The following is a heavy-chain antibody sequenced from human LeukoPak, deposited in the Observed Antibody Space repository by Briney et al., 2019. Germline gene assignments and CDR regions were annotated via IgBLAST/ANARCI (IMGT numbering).Heavy chain of an antibody. CDR3: AREHSSSLTFDY. CDR2: IIPIFGTA. J-gene: IGHJ4*02. V-gene: IGHV1-69*05. CDR1: GYTFTSYD. D-gene: IGHD6-6*01. Sequence: SVKVSRKASGYTFTSYDINWVRQAPGQGLEWMGGIIPIFGTANYAQKFQGRVTITTDESTSTAYMELSSLRSEDTAVYHCAREHSSSLTFDYWGQGTLVTVSS.